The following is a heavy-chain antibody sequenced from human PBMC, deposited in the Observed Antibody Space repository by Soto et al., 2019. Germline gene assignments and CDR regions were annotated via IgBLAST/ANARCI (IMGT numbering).Heavy chain of an antibody. Sequence: SVKVSCKASGGTFSSYTISWVRQAPGQGLEWMGRIIPILGIANYAQKFQGRVTITADKSTSTAYMKLSSLRSEDTAVYYCGRDRTAMVTDYYYYYMDVWGKGTTVTVSS. CDR3: GRDRTAMVTDYYYYYMDV. V-gene: IGHV1-69*04. CDR2: IIPILGIA. D-gene: IGHD5-18*01. J-gene: IGHJ6*03. CDR1: GGTFSSYT.